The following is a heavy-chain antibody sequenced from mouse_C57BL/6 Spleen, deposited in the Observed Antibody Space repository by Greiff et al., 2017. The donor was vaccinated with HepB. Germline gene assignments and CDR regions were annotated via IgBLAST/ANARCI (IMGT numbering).Heavy chain of an antibody. J-gene: IGHJ4*01. CDR2: ISYDGSN. Sequence: EVKLQESGPGLVKPSQSLSLTCSVTGYSITSGYYWNWIRQFPGNKLEWMGYISYDGSNNYNPSLKNRISITRDTSKNQFFLKLNSVTTEDTATYYCAREENAMDYWGQGTSVTVSS. CDR3: AREENAMDY. V-gene: IGHV3-6*01. CDR1: GYSITSGYY.